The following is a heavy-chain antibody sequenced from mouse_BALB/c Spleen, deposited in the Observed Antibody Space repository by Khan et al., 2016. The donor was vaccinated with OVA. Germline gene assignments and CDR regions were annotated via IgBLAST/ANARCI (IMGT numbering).Heavy chain of an antibody. CDR2: IWGDGST. D-gene: IGHD2-10*01. CDR1: GFSLTGYG. V-gene: IGHV2-6-7*01. J-gene: IGHJ4*01. Sequence: VQLKESGPGPVAPSQSLSITCTASGFSLTGYGVNWVRQPPGKGLEWLGMIWGDGSTDYNSALKSRLSISKDNSKSQVFLKMNSLQTDDTARYYCARAYYANYREAMDYWGQGTSVTVSS. CDR3: ARAYYANYREAMDY.